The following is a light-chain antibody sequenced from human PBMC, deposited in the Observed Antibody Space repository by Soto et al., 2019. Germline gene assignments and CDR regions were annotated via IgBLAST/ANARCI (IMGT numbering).Light chain of an antibody. CDR1: SGHSSYA. CDR3: QTWGTGN. Sequence: QSVLTQSPSASASLGASVKLTCTLSSGHSSYAIAWHQQQPEKGPRYLMKLNSDGSHSKGDGIPDRFSGSSSGAERYLTISSLQSEDEADYYCQTWGTGNFGGGTQLTVL. CDR2: LNSDGSH. J-gene: IGLJ2*01. V-gene: IGLV4-69*01.